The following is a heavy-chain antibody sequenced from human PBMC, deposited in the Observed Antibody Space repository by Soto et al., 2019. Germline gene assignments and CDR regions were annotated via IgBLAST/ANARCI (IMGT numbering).Heavy chain of an antibody. CDR1: GFTFDDYA. J-gene: IGHJ6*02. CDR3: AKDIRSSAWRNYYYGMDV. CDR2: ISWNSGSL. Sequence: PGGSLRLSCAASGFTFDDYAMHWVRQAPGKGLEWVSGISWNSGSLGYADSVRGRFTISRDNAKNSLNLQMNSLRAEDTALYYWAKDIRSSAWRNYYYGMDVWGQGTTVTVSS. V-gene: IGHV3-9*01. D-gene: IGHD6-19*01.